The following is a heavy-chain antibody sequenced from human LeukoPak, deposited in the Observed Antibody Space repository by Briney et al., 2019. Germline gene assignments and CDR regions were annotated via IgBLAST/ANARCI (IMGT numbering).Heavy chain of an antibody. Sequence: ASVKVSCKASGYTFTRYYMHWVRQAPGQGLEWMGIIDPSDGVIDYAQKFQDRVTMTRDTSTSTVYMELSSLRSEDTAVYYCARRGSGSYVLDYWGQGTLVTVSS. V-gene: IGHV1-46*01. CDR3: ARRGSGSYVLDY. CDR2: IDPSDGVI. J-gene: IGHJ4*02. D-gene: IGHD3-10*01. CDR1: GYTFTRYY.